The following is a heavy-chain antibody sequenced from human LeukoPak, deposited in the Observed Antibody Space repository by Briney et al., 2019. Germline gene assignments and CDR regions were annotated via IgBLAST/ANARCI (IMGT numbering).Heavy chain of an antibody. Sequence: PGGSLRLSCAASGFTFSDYYMSWIRQAPGKGLEWVSYISSSGSTIYYAGSVKGRFTISRDNAKNSLYLQMNSLRAEDTAVYYCARAPLGYCSSTSCYTEAFDIWGQGTMVTVSS. CDR2: ISSSGSTI. D-gene: IGHD2-2*02. CDR3: ARAPLGYCSSTSCYTEAFDI. CDR1: GFTFSDYY. J-gene: IGHJ3*02. V-gene: IGHV3-11*01.